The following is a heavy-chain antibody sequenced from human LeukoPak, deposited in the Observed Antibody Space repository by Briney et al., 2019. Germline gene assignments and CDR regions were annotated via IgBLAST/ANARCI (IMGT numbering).Heavy chain of an antibody. Sequence: GGSLRLSCAASGFTFSNAWMSWVRQAPGKGLEWVGRIKSKTDGGTTDYAAPVKGRFTISRDDSKNTLYLQMNSLKTEDTAVYYCTTGLVVVPAAISRMVDYWGQGTLVTVSS. J-gene: IGHJ4*02. CDR1: GFTFSNAW. V-gene: IGHV3-15*01. D-gene: IGHD2-2*01. CDR2: IKSKTDGGTT. CDR3: TTGLVVVPAAISRMVDY.